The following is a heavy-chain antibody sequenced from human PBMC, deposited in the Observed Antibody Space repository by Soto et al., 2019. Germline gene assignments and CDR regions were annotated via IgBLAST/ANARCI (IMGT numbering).Heavy chain of an antibody. D-gene: IGHD1-26*01. Sequence: SVKVSCKASGGTFSSYAISWVRQAPGQGLEWMGGIIPIFGTANCAQKFQGRVTITADKSTSTAYMELSSLRSEDTAVYYCASSQHTSGSYDYWGQGTLVTVSS. CDR3: ASSQHTSGSYDY. CDR2: IIPIFGTA. V-gene: IGHV1-69*06. CDR1: GGTFSSYA. J-gene: IGHJ4*02.